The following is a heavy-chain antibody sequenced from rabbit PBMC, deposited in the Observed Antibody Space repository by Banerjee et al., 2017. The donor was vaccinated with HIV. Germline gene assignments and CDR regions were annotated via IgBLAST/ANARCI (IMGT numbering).Heavy chain of an antibody. Sequence: QEQLVESGGGLVQPGSSLTLTCTASGFDLSNYDYMCWVRQAPGKGLELIACIDTGDGSTYYATWAKGRFTISKTSSPTVTLQMTSLTAADTATYFCAKYSNYYGMDLWGPGTLVTVS. CDR3: AKYSNYYGMDL. V-gene: IGHV1S45*01. CDR2: IDTGDGST. J-gene: IGHJ6*01. CDR1: GFDLSNYDY.